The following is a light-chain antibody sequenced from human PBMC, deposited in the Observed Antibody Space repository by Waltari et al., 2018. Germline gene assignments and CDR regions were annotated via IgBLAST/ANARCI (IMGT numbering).Light chain of an antibody. V-gene: IGLV1-51*01. J-gene: IGLJ2*01. CDR2: YNN. CDR1: GSNIGNNF. Sequence: QSVLTQPPSVSAAPGQKVTISCSGTGSNIGNNFVSWYQQLPGTAPKLLIYYNNKRPSGIPDRVSGSKSGTSATLGITGLQTGDEADYYCGTWDTDLSVVFGGGTKLTVL. CDR3: GTWDTDLSVV.